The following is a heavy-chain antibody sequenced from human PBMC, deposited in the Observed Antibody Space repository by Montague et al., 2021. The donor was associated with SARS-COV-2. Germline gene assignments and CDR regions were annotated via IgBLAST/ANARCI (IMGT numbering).Heavy chain of an antibody. CDR3: ARAIKSTVTATPDGWFDP. CDR1: GFTFSSYY. Sequence: SLRLSCAASGFTFSSYYMHWVRQGPGKGLEWVAFIWNDGSKDLYTDSVKGRFTVSRDNSKSTLYLQMSSLRADDTALYYCARAIKSTVTATPDGWFDPWGQGTLVTVSS. D-gene: IGHD4-17*01. V-gene: IGHV3-33*08. J-gene: IGHJ5*02. CDR2: IWNDGSKD.